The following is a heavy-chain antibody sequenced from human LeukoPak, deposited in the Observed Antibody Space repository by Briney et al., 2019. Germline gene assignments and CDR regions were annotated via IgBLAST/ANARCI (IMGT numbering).Heavy chain of an antibody. CDR2: IYYSGST. CDR1: GGSISSYY. Sequence: PSETLSLTCTVSGGSISSYYWSWIRQPPGKGLEWIGYIYYSGSTNYNPSLKSRVTISVDTSKNQFSLKLSSVTAADTAVYYCARHLDHLFDYWGQGTLVTVSS. CDR3: ARHLDHLFDY. V-gene: IGHV4-59*08. J-gene: IGHJ4*02.